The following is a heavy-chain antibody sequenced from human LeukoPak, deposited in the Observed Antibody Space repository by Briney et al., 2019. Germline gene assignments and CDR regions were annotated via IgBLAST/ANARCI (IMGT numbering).Heavy chain of an antibody. V-gene: IGHV3-33*01. CDR1: GFTFSSYD. CDR2: IWYDGSNK. Sequence: GGSLRLSCAASGFTFSSYDMHWVRQAPGKGLEWVAVIWYDGSNKYYADSVKGRFTISRDNSKNTLYLQMNSLRAEDTAVYYCAGAAAGLNYFDYWGQGTLVTVSS. CDR3: AGAAAGLNYFDY. D-gene: IGHD6-13*01. J-gene: IGHJ4*02.